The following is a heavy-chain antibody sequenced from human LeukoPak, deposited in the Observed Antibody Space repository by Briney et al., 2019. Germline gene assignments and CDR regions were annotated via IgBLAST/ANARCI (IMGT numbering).Heavy chain of an antibody. D-gene: IGHD3-10*01. Sequence: ASVKVSCKASGYTFTGYYTHWVRQAPGQGLEWMGWISPNSGGTNYAQKFQGRVTMTRDTSISTAYMELSRLRSDDTAVYYCARAVITMVRGVIMPFDYWGQGTLVTVSS. J-gene: IGHJ4*02. CDR1: GYTFTGYY. V-gene: IGHV1-2*02. CDR3: ARAVITMVRGVIMPFDY. CDR2: ISPNSGGT.